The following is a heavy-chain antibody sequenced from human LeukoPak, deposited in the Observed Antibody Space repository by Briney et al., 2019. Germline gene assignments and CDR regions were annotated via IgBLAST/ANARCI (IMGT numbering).Heavy chain of an antibody. Sequence: GESLQISCQGSGYSFTCYWIGWVRPMPGKGLEWMGIIYPGDSDTRYSPSFQGQVTISADKSIRTAYLQWSSLKASDTAMYYCARHGYSSGWYEGYFDYWGQGTLVTVSS. D-gene: IGHD6-19*01. J-gene: IGHJ4*02. CDR2: IYPGDSDT. CDR3: ARHGYSSGWYEGYFDY. CDR1: GYSFTCYW. V-gene: IGHV5-51*01.